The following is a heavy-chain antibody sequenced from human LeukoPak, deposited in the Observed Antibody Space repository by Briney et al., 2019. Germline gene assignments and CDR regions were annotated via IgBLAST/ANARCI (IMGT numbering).Heavy chain of an antibody. CDR1: GGSISSGSYY. CDR2: INTNGNI. J-gene: IGHJ6*03. CDR3: ARGASPYYYMAG. Sequence: SETLSLACTVSGGSISSGSYYWRWLRQPAGKGLEWIGRINTNGNINYNPSLQSRVTISFDTSKNLFSLKLTSVTAADTAVYYCARGASPYYYMAGWGRGTTVTVSS. D-gene: IGHD1-26*01. V-gene: IGHV4-61*02.